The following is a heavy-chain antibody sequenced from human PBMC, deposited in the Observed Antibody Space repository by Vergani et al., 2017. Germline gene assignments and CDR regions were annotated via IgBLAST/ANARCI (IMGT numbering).Heavy chain of an antibody. CDR1: GDIFNNYT. D-gene: IGHD6-19*01. J-gene: IGHJ4*02. CDR3: ARVSPGDNSGWESFDD. V-gene: IGHV1-69*02. Sequence: QVHLEQSGTEVKKPGSSVKVSCKVSGDIFNNYTVTWVRQAPGQGLEWMGRIIPIIRLATSAQKFQDRVKITGDTSTNTVYMEMNNLRSEDTAVYYCARVSPGDNSGWESFDDWGQGTLVTVAS. CDR2: IIPIIRLA.